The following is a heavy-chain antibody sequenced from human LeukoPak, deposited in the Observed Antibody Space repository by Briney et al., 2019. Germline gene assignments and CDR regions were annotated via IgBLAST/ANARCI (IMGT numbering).Heavy chain of an antibody. CDR3: ARDYYGSYYFDY. V-gene: IGHV3-53*01. J-gene: IGHJ4*02. CDR2: IYSGGST. CDR1: GFTVSGNY. Sequence: GGSLRLSCAASGFTVSGNYMSWVRQAPGKGLEWVSVIYSGGSTYYADSVKGRFTISRDNSKNTLYLQMNSLRAEDTAVYYCARDYYGSYYFDYWGQGTLVTVSS. D-gene: IGHD3-10*01.